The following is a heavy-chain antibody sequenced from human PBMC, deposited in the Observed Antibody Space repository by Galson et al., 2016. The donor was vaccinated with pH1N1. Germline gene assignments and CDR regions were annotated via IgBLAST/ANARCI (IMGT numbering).Heavy chain of an antibody. D-gene: IGHD2-2*01. CDR1: GGSISSDSYY. J-gene: IGHJ6*02. Sequence: TLSLTCSVSGGSISSDSYYWSWIRQPAGKGLEWIGRIYTSGSTNYNPSLKSRVTISVDTSKNHFSLRLSSVTAADTAVYFCARDSTRCGVVPAAYYYGMDVWGQGTTVTVSS. CDR2: IYTSGST. V-gene: IGHV4-61*02. CDR3: ARDSTRCGVVPAAYYYGMDV.